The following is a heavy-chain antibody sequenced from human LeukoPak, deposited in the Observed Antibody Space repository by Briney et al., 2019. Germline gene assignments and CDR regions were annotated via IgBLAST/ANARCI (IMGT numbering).Heavy chain of an antibody. CDR2: ISAYNGNT. CDR3: ARNGYCSSTSCYDRYYYYGMDV. D-gene: IGHD2-2*01. CDR1: GYTFTSYG. J-gene: IGHJ6*04. V-gene: IGHV1-18*04. Sequence: ASVKVSCKASGYTFTSYGISWVRQAPGQGLEWMGWISAYNGNTNYAQKLQGRFTMTTDTSTSTAYMELRSLRSDDTAVYYCARNGYCSSTSCYDRYYYYGMDVWGKGTTVTVSS.